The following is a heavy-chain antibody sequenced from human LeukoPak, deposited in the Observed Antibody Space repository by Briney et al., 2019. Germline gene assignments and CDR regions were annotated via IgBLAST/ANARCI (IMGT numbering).Heavy chain of an antibody. J-gene: IGHJ4*02. CDR3: ARGIPFDYYDSSGYQVPFDY. CDR1: GYTFTGYY. D-gene: IGHD3-22*01. CDR2: INPNSGGT. Sequence: ASVKVSCKASGYTFTGYYMHWVRQAPGQGLEWMGRINPNSGGTNYAQKFQSRVTMTRDTSISTAYMELSRLRSDDTAVYYCARGIPFDYYDSSGYQVPFDYWGQGTLVTVSS. V-gene: IGHV1-2*06.